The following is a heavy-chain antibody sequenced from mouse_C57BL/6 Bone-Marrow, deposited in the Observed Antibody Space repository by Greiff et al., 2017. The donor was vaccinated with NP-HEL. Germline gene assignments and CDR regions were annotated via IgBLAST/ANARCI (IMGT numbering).Heavy chain of an antibody. Sequence: EVQGVESGGGLVKPGGSLKLSCAASGFTFSSYAMSWVRQTPEKRLEWVATISDGGSYTYYPDNVKGRFTISRDNAKNNLYLQMSHLKSEDTAMYYCARDTMITTPFPYAMDYWGQGTSVTVSS. V-gene: IGHV5-4*01. CDR1: GFTFSSYA. D-gene: IGHD2-4*01. J-gene: IGHJ4*01. CDR3: ARDTMITTPFPYAMDY. CDR2: ISDGGSYT.